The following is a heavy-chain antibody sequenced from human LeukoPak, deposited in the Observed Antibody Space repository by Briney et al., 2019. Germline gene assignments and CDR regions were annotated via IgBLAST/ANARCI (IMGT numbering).Heavy chain of an antibody. J-gene: IGHJ4*02. CDR2: ISAYNGDT. D-gene: IGHD6-19*01. V-gene: IGHV1-18*04. Sequence: ASVKVSCKASGYTFTHYGIAWVRQAPGQGLEWMAWISAYNGDTHYAQKLRDRVTVTTETPTRTVYMELRSLRSDDTAVYYCARDPSNTSGWYTYFDFWGQGTLVTVSS. CDR3: ARDPSNTSGWYTYFDF. CDR1: GYTFTHYG.